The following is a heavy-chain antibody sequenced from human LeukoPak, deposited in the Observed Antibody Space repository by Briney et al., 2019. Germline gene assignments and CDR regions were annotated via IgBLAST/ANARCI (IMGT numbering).Heavy chain of an antibody. Sequence: KPSETLSLTCTVSGGSISPYYWSWIRQPPGKGLDWIGWIYYSGTTAYNPSLRSRVTISVDASKNQFSLNVNSVTAADTAVYYCARYGSGSQEYLDYWGQGTLAIVSS. V-gene: IGHV4-59*01. D-gene: IGHD3-10*01. CDR1: GGSISPYY. CDR3: ARYGSGSQEYLDY. CDR2: IYYSGTT. J-gene: IGHJ4*02.